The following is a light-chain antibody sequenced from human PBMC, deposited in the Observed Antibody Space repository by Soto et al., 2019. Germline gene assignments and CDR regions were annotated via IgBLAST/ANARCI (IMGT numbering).Light chain of an antibody. CDR3: QQSYSSPPT. Sequence: DIQMTQSPSSLSASVEERVIITCRASQSISNHLNCYQQKPGKHPKLLIFASSSLQSRVPSRFSGSRSVPDFTITISSLQPEDFATYCCQQSYSSPPTFGQGTKVEIK. CDR1: QSISNH. CDR2: ASS. J-gene: IGKJ1*01. V-gene: IGKV1-39*01.